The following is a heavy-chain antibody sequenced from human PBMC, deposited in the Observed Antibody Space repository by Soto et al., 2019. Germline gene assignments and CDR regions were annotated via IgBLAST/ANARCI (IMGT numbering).Heavy chain of an antibody. CDR1: GYTFTSYA. Sequence: ASVKVSCKASGYTFTSYAMHWVRQAPGQRLEWMGWINAGNGNTKYSQKFQGRVTITRDTSASTAYMELSSLRSEDTAVYYCARDPKNRSAGYYYGMDVWGQGTTVTVSS. CDR3: ARDPKNRSAGYYYGMDV. V-gene: IGHV1-3*01. J-gene: IGHJ6*02. CDR2: INAGNGNT.